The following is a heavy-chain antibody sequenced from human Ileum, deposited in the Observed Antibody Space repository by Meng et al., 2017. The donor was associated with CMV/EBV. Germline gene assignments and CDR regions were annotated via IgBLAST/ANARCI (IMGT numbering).Heavy chain of an antibody. CDR2: NYGGDST. CDR3: AGSITTPGGFDY. Sequence: GGGLVEPGGSLRPSGAASGFTCRSDAMSWVRQAPGKGLEWVSVNYGGDSTYYGDSVKGRFTISRDKPRNTLYLQMNSLRAEDTAVYYCAGSITTPGGFDYWAQGTLVTVSS. J-gene: IGHJ4*02. CDR1: GFTCRSDA. D-gene: IGHD3-3*01. V-gene: IGHV3-66*01.